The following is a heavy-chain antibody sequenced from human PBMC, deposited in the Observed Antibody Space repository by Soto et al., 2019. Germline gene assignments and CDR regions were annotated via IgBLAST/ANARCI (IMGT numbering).Heavy chain of an antibody. J-gene: IGHJ4*02. Sequence: QVQLVQSGSEVKKPGASVKVSCKAPGYSFTSNGISWVRQAPGQGLEWMGWISAYNGNTNYAQKLQGTVTMTTDTSTSTAYMEVRSLGSDDTGVYSCARSGYCSSTSCYYFDYWGQGTLVTVSS. CDR2: ISAYNGNT. CDR1: GYSFTSNG. V-gene: IGHV1-18*01. D-gene: IGHD2-2*01. CDR3: ARSGYCSSTSCYYFDY.